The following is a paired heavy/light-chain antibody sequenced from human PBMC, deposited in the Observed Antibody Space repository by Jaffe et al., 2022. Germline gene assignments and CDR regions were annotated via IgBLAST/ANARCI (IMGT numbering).Heavy chain of an antibody. V-gene: IGHV3-11*01. CDR2: ISSSGSTI. D-gene: IGHD6-13*01. CDR3: ARGASSSWYYYYYYMDV. CDR1: GFTFSDYY. Sequence: QVQLVESGGGLVKPGGSLRLSCAASGFTFSDYYMSWIRQAPGKGLEWVSYISSSGSTIYYADSVKGRFTISRDNAKNSLYLQMNSLRAEDTAVYYCARGASSSWYYYYYYMDVWGKGTTVTVSS. J-gene: IGHJ6*03.
Light chain of an antibody. CDR3: QSADSSEGVV. J-gene: IGLJ2*01. Sequence: SYELTQPPSVSVSPGQTARITCSGDALPKQYAYWYQQKPGQAPVLVIYKDSERPSGIPERFSGSSSGTTVTLTISGVQAEDEADYYCQSADSSEGVVFGGGTKLTVL. V-gene: IGLV3-25*03. CDR1: ALPKQY. CDR2: KDS.